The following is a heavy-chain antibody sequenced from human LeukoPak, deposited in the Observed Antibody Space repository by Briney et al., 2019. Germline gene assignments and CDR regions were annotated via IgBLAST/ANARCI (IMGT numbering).Heavy chain of an antibody. Sequence: PSETLSLTCTVSGGSLSSSSYYWGWIRQPPGKGLEWIGSIYYSGSTYYNPSLKSRVTISVDTSKNQFSLKLSSVTAADTAVYYCARVPPGGYCSGGSCLDEGYWGQGTLVTVSS. J-gene: IGHJ4*02. CDR3: ARVPPGGYCSGGSCLDEGY. CDR1: GGSLSSSSYY. V-gene: IGHV4-39*07. D-gene: IGHD2-15*01. CDR2: IYYSGST.